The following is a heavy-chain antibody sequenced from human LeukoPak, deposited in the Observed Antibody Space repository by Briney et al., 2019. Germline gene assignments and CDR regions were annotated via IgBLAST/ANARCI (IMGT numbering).Heavy chain of an antibody. J-gene: IGHJ6*02. Sequence: RGSLRLSCAASGFTFSSYSMNWVRQAPGKGLEWVSSISSSSSYIYYADSVKGRFTISRDNAKNSLYLQMNSLRAEDTAVYYCAGAYGSGSLLPLYYYGMDVWGQGTTVTVSS. CDR3: AGAYGSGSLLPLYYYGMDV. CDR1: GFTFSSYS. D-gene: IGHD3-10*01. V-gene: IGHV3-21*01. CDR2: ISSSSSYI.